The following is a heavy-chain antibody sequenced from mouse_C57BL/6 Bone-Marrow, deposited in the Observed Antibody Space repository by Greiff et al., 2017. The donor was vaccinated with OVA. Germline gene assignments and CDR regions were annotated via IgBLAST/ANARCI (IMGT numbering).Heavy chain of an antibody. V-gene: IGHV5-4*03. CDR2: ISDGGSYT. Sequence: DVKLVESGGGLVKPGGSLKLSCAASGFTFSSYAMSWVRQTPEKRLEWVATISDGGSYTYYPDNVKGRFTISRDNAKNNLYLQMSHLMSEDTAVYYCANASYYGSSPFAYWGQGTLVTVSA. D-gene: IGHD1-1*01. CDR1: GFTFSSYA. J-gene: IGHJ3*01. CDR3: ANASYYGSSPFAY.